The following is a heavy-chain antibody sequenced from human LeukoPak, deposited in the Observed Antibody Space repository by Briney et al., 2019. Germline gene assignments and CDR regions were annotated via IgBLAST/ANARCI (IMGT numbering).Heavy chain of an antibody. D-gene: IGHD2-15*01. CDR3: ARDRSSGGPHDAFDI. J-gene: IGHJ3*02. CDR2: IRYDGSNK. V-gene: IGHV3-30*02. Sequence: GGSLRLSCAASGFTFSSYGMHWVRQAPGKGLEWVAFIRYDGSNKYYADSVKGRFTISRDNSKNTLYLQMNSLRAEDTAVYYCARDRSSGGPHDAFDIWGQGTMVTVSS. CDR1: GFTFSSYG.